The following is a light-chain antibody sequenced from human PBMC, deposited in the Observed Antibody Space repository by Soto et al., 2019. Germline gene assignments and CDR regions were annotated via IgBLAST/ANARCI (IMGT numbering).Light chain of an antibody. J-gene: IGKJ1*01. CDR2: DAS. V-gene: IGKV1-5*01. CDR1: QSISSW. Sequence: DIQMTQSPSTLSASVGDRVTITCRASQSISSWLAWYQQKSGKAPKLLIYDASSLESVVPSRFSGSGSGTEFTLTISSLQPDDFATYYCQQYNSFPWTFGQGTKVEIK. CDR3: QQYNSFPWT.